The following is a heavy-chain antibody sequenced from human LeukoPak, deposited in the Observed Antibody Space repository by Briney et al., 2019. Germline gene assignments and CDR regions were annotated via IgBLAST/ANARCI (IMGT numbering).Heavy chain of an antibody. Sequence: GGSLRLSCAGSGFTFSRYGMHWVRLAPGKGLEWVAFILFDGNNKSYTDSLTGRFTTSRDNSQNTLYLQINSLRADDTAIYYCAKGSPRTMESWGQGTLVTVSS. CDR1: GFTFSRYG. J-gene: IGHJ4*02. V-gene: IGHV3-30*02. CDR2: ILFDGNNK. CDR3: AKGSPRTMES. D-gene: IGHD4/OR15-4a*01.